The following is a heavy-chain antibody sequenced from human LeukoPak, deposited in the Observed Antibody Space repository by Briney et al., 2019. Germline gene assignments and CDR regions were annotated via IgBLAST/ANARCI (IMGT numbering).Heavy chain of an antibody. CDR1: GFTFSSYW. V-gene: IGHV3-7*01. Sequence: GGSLRLSCVVSGFTFSSYWMSWVRQAPGQGLEWVANMKQDGSEKYYVDSVKGRFTISRDNAKNSLYLQMYSLRAEDTAVYFCAREDGYCSGGNCYSYFDSWGQGTLVTVSS. CDR2: MKQDGSEK. CDR3: AREDGYCSGGNCYSYFDS. D-gene: IGHD2-15*01. J-gene: IGHJ4*02.